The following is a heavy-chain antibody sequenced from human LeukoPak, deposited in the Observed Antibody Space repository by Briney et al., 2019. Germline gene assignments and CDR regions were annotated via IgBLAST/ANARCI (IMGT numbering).Heavy chain of an antibody. D-gene: IGHD6-19*01. V-gene: IGHV4-39*01. Sequence: PSETLSLTCTVSAGSISSSSYYWAWIRQPPGKGLEWIGSIYYSGSTYHNPSLKSRVTISVDTSKNQFSLKLSSVTAADTAMYYCATLMYSSGWPLDYWGQGTLVTVSS. CDR2: IYYSGST. CDR1: AGSISSSSYY. J-gene: IGHJ4*02. CDR3: ATLMYSSGWPLDY.